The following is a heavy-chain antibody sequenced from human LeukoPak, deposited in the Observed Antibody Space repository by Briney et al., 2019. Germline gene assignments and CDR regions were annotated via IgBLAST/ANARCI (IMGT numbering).Heavy chain of an antibody. CDR3: ARRAPYSYEWSTLDY. CDR2: IYYSGST. V-gene: IGHV4-59*08. D-gene: IGHD5-18*01. J-gene: IGHJ4*02. Sequence: SETLSLTCTVSGGSISSYYWSWIRQPPGKGREWIGYIYYSGSTNNNPSLKSRVTISVDTSKNQFSLKLSSVTAADTAVYYCARRAPYSYEWSTLDYWGQGTLVTVYS. CDR1: GGSISSYY.